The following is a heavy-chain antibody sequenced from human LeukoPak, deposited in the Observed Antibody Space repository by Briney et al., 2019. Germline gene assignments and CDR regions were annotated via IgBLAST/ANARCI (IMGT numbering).Heavy chain of an antibody. CDR2: ISGSGGST. Sequence: PGGSLRLSCAASGFTFSIYSMNWVRQAPGKGLEWVSAISGSGGSTYYADSVKGRFTISRDNSKNTLYLQMNSLRAEDTAVYYCAKAKGYWNPFDYWGQGTLVTVSS. D-gene: IGHD2-15*01. V-gene: IGHV3-23*01. J-gene: IGHJ4*02. CDR3: AKAKGYWNPFDY. CDR1: GFTFSIYS.